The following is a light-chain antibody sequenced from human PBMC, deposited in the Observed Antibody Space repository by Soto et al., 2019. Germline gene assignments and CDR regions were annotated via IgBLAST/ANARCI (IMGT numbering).Light chain of an antibody. CDR2: GAS. V-gene: IGKV3-15*01. CDR1: QSVSSN. CDR3: QQYNNWPLT. J-gene: IGKJ4*01. Sequence: EIVIKQASATLSVSPGERASLSRRASQSVSSNLAWYQQKPGQAPRLLIYGASTRATGIPARLSGSGSGTEFTLTISSLQSEDFAVYYCQQYNNWPLTFGGGTKVDIK.